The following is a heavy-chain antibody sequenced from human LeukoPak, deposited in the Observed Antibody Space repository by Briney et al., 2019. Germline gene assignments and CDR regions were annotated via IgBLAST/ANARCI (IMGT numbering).Heavy chain of an antibody. CDR3: AKEISDFGSNWFDP. Sequence: GGSLRLPCAASGFTFDDYAMHWVRQAPGKGLEWVSGISWNSGSIGYADSVKGRFTISRDNAKNSLYLQMNSLRAEDTALYYCAKEISDFGSNWFDPWGQGTLVTVSS. J-gene: IGHJ5*02. D-gene: IGHD3/OR15-3a*01. CDR1: GFTFDDYA. V-gene: IGHV3-9*01. CDR2: ISWNSGSI.